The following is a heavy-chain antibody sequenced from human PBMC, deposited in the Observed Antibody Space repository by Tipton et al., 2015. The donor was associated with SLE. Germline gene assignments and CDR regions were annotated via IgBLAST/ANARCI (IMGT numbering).Heavy chain of an antibody. CDR3: ARDHRAVWKSAFDI. CDR1: GGSFSGYY. D-gene: IGHD1-1*01. V-gene: IGHV4-34*01. J-gene: IGHJ3*02. CDR2: INHSGST. Sequence: TLSLTCAVYGGSFSGYYWSWIRQPPGKGLEWIGEINHSGSTNYNPSLKSRVTISVDTSKNQFSLKLSSVTAADTAVYYCARDHRAVWKSAFDIWGQGTMVTVSS.